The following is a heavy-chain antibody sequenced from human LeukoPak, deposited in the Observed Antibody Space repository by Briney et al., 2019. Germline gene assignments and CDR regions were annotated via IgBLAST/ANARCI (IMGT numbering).Heavy chain of an antibody. J-gene: IGHJ4*02. CDR2: INGERNIT. D-gene: IGHD6-13*01. Sequence: TGGSLRLSCAASGFAFSNYWMHWVRQPPGKGLVWVSRINGERNITTYADSVKGRFTISRDNAKNTLSLQMNGLTAADTATYYCVRAIQGIADFWGQGILVTVSS. CDR3: VRAIQGIADF. CDR1: GFAFSNYW. V-gene: IGHV3-74*01.